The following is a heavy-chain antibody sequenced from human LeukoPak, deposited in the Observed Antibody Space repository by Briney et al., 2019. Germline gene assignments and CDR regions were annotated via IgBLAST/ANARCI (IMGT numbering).Heavy chain of an antibody. Sequence: PGGSLRLSCAASGLTFSSYWMHWVRQAPGKGLVWVSRINTDGSSSSYAESVKGRFTISRDNAKNTLYLRMNSLRAEDTAMYYCARDDYGGTDYWGQGTMVTVSS. V-gene: IGHV3-74*01. CDR1: GLTFSSYW. CDR2: INTDGSSS. CDR3: ARDDYGGTDY. J-gene: IGHJ4*02. D-gene: IGHD4-23*01.